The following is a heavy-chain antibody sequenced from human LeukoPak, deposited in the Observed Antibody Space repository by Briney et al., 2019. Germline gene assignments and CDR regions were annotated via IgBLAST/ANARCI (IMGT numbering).Heavy chain of an antibody. CDR1: GYTFTGYF. V-gene: IGHV1-2*02. CDR2: IHPNSGDT. J-gene: IGHJ4*02. CDR3: ARDLESSSSLDY. D-gene: IGHD6-6*01. Sequence: ASVRVSCKASGYTFTGYFMHWVRQAPGQGLEWMGWIHPNSGDTNYAQKFQGRVTMTRDTSISTAYMELSSLRSDDTAVYYCARDLESSSSLDYWGQGTLVSVSS.